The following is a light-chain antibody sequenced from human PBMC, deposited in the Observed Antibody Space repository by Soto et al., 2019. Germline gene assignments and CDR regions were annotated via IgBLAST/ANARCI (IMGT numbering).Light chain of an antibody. CDR1: QSVLYSSNNKNY. V-gene: IGKV4-1*01. CDR2: WAS. J-gene: IGKJ4*01. Sequence: DIVMTQSPDSLAVSLGERATINCKSSQSVLYSSNNKNYLAWYQQKVGQPPKLLIYWASTRESGVPDRFSGSGSGTNFTLTISSLQAEDVAVYYCQQYYSTLTFGGGTKVELK. CDR3: QQYYSTLT.